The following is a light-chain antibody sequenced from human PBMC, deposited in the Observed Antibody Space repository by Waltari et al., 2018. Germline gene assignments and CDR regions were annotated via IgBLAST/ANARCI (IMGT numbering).Light chain of an antibody. V-gene: IGLV1-44*01. CDR1: NSNIGRNT. Sequence: QSVLTQPPSASGTPRQRVTISCSGSNSNIGRNTVNSYQQFPGTAPTLLVYNNFQRPSGVPDRFSGSKSGTSAYLAILGVRPEDEADYYCATWDDSLNGPVFGGGTKLTVL. J-gene: IGLJ2*01. CDR2: NNF. CDR3: ATWDDSLNGPV.